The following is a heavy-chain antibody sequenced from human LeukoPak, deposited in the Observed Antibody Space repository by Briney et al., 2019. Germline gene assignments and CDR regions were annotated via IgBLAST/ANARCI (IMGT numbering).Heavy chain of an antibody. CDR1: GFTFSSYA. J-gene: IGHJ4*02. CDR3: ARSFDF. V-gene: IGHV3-48*03. CDR2: ISTSGSTI. Sequence: GGSLRLSCAASGFTFSSYAMSWVRQAPRKGLEWVSYISTSGSTIYYADSVRGRFTISRDNAKSSLYMEMNSLRAEDTAVYYCARSFDFWGQGTLVTVSS.